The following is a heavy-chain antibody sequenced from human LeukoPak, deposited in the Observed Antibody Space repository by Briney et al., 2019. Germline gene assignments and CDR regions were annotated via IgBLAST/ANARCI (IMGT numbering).Heavy chain of an antibody. CDR1: GFTFSSYW. Sequence: SGGSLRLSCAASGFTFSSYWMTWVRQAPGKGLEWVASINQGGSVKYYVDSVKGRFTISRDDAESSLYVQMNSLRDEDTAVYYCARFGYSGWNLENWGQGTLVTVSS. J-gene: IGHJ4*02. CDR3: ARFGYSGWNLEN. CDR2: INQGGSVK. V-gene: IGHV3-7*01. D-gene: IGHD5-12*01.